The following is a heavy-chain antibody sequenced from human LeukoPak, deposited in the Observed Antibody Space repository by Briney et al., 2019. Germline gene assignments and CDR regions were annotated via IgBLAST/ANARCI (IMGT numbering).Heavy chain of an antibody. Sequence: ASVKVSCKASGGTFSSYAISWVRQAPGQGLEWMGGIIPIFGTANYAQKFQGRVTITADESTSTAYMELSSLRSEDTAVYYFAREVQSIRFLEWPYNWFDPWGQGTLVTVSS. CDR1: GGTFSSYA. V-gene: IGHV1-69*13. CDR3: AREVQSIRFLEWPYNWFDP. CDR2: IIPIFGTA. J-gene: IGHJ5*02. D-gene: IGHD3-3*01.